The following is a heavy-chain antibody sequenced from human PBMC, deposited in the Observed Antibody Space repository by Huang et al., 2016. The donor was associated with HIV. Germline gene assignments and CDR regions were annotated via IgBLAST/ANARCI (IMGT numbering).Heavy chain of an antibody. CDR2: IRSGSTTI. J-gene: IGHJ4*02. CDR1: GFIFNIYS. V-gene: IGHV3-48*01. Sequence: EVQLVESGGDLVQPGGSLRLSCAASGFIFNIYSMNWVRQAPGKGLEGVSYIRSGSTTIYYADSVKGRFTISRDNAKNSLYLQMNSLRAEDTAVYYCARDGLRGRLMTRSLDYWGQGTLVTVSS. D-gene: IGHD3-10*01. CDR3: ARDGLRGRLMTRSLDY.